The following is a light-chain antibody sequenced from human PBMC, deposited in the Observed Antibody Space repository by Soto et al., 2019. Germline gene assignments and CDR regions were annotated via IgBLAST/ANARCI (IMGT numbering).Light chain of an antibody. Sequence: QSALTQPRSVSGSPGQSVTISCTGTSSDVGDYNYVSWYQQHPGKAPKLMIYDVSKRPSGVPDRFSGSKSGNTASLTISGLQAEDAADYYCCSYAGRYTLVVFGGGTKLTVL. V-gene: IGLV2-11*01. CDR3: CSYAGRYTLVV. CDR2: DVS. J-gene: IGLJ2*01. CDR1: SSDVGDYNY.